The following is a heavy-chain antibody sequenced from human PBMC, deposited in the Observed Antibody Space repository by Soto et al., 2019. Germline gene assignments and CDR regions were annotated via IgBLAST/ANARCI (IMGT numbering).Heavy chain of an antibody. V-gene: IGHV4-28*01. J-gene: IGHJ4*02. CDR3: ARREIQGPIDY. D-gene: IGHD1-26*01. CDR1: GYSISSNNW. CDR2: IYHSGTT. Sequence: QVQLQESGPGLVKPSDTLSLTCAVSGYSISSNNWWGWIRQPPGKGLEWIGYIYHSGTTYYNPSLKSRVTMSVDTSKNQFSLKLTSVTAVDTAVYYCARREIQGPIDYWGQGTLVTVSS.